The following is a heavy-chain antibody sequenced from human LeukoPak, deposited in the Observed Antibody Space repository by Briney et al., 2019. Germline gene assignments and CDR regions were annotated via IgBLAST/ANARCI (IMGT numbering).Heavy chain of an antibody. Sequence: ASVKVSCKASGYTFTGYYIHWVRQAPGQELEWMGWINPNSGGTNYAQKFQGRVTMTRDTSISTAYMELSRLRSDDTAVYYCASGLRYFDWLSAFDYWGQGTLVTDSS. CDR1: GYTFTGYY. CDR2: INPNSGGT. D-gene: IGHD3-9*01. J-gene: IGHJ4*02. V-gene: IGHV1-2*02. CDR3: ASGLRYFDWLSAFDY.